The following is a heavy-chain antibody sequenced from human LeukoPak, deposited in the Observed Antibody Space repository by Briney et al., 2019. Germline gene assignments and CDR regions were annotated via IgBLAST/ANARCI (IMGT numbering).Heavy chain of an antibody. J-gene: IGHJ4*02. V-gene: IGHV3-74*01. CDR1: GFTFSSSS. Sequence: PGGSLRLSCSASGFTFSSSSMHWVRRAPGKGLVWVSRISSDGTSTNYADSVKGRFIISRDNAKNTLYQQMNSLRAEDTAVYFCARVRSSSWFDYWGQGTLVAVSS. D-gene: IGHD6-13*01. CDR2: ISSDGTST. CDR3: ARVRSSSWFDY.